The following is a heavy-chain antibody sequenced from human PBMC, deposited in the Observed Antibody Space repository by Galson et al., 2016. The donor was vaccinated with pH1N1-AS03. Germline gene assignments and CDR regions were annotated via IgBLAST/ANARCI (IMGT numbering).Heavy chain of an antibody. J-gene: IGHJ3*02. V-gene: IGHV3-15*01. Sequence: SLRLSCAASGFNFSNAWMSWVRQAPGKGLEWVGLIKNRENGRTTDYAAPVKGRFTISRDDSKNTLYLQMSSLKTEDTAVYYCTTDDYGDYRGTGAGTNDAFDMWGQGTMVTVSS. CDR2: IKNRENGRTT. CDR1: GFNFSNAW. CDR3: TTDDYGDYRGTGAGTNDAFDM. D-gene: IGHD4-17*01.